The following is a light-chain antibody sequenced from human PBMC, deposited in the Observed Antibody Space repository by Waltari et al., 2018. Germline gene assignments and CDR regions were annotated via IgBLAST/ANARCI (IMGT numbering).Light chain of an antibody. CDR1: QSVRSN. J-gene: IGKJ3*01. CDR2: GAS. Sequence: EIVMTQSPATLSVSPGERATRSCRASQSVRSNLAWYQQKPGQAPRLLIYGASTRATGIPARFSGSGSGTDFTLTISSLQSEDFAVYYCQQYNNWPPVFTFGPGTKVDIK. CDR3: QQYNNWPPVFT. V-gene: IGKV3-15*01.